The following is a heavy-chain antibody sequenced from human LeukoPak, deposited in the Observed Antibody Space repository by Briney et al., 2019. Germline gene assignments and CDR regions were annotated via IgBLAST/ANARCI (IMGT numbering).Heavy chain of an antibody. V-gene: IGHV3-21*01. J-gene: IGHJ6*02. D-gene: IGHD3-3*01. CDR3: ASQTDVLRFLEWLPYYYYYGMDV. Sequence: GGSLRLSCAASGFTFSSYSMNWVRQAPGKGLEWVSSISSSSSYIYYADSVKGRFTISRDNAKNSLYLQMNSLRVEDTAVYYCASQTDVLRFLEWLPYYYYYGMDVWGQGTTVTVSS. CDR2: ISSSSSYI. CDR1: GFTFSSYS.